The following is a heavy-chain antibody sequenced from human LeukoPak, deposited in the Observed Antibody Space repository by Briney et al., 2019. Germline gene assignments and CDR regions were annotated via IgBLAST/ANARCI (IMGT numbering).Heavy chain of an antibody. CDR2: INPSGGST. Sequence: ASVKVSCKASGYTFTSYYVHWVRQAPGQGLEWMGIINPSGGSTSYAQKFQGRVTMTRDTSTSTVYMELSSLRSEDTAVYYCARDLEGGQYSSSPPYYFDYWGQGTLVTVSS. D-gene: IGHD6-6*01. CDR1: GYTFTSYY. CDR3: ARDLEGGQYSSSPPYYFDY. V-gene: IGHV1-46*01. J-gene: IGHJ4*02.